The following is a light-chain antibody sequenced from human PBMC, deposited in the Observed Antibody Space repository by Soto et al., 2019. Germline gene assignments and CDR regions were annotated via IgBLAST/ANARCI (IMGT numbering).Light chain of an antibody. CDR1: GSDVGAYNY. V-gene: IGLV2-14*01. CDR3: YSYTSSSTYV. CDR2: DVS. Sequence: QSVLTQPASVSGSPGQSITISCSGTGSDVGAYNYVSWYQQHPAKAPKLMIYDVSNRPSGVSDRFSGSKSGNTASLAISGLQAEDEADYYCYSYTSSSTYVFGSGTKVTV. J-gene: IGLJ1*01.